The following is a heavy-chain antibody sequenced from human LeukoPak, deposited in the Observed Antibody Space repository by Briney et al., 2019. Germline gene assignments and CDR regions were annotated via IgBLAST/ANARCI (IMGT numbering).Heavy chain of an antibody. Sequence: ASVKVSCKASGYTFTGYYMHWVRQAPGQGLEWMGWINPNSGGTNYAQKFQGRVTMTRDTSISTAYMELSRLRSDDTAVYYCARDRNYDFWSGTYYYYGMDVWGQGTTVTVSS. CDR2: INPNSGGT. D-gene: IGHD3-3*01. J-gene: IGHJ6*02. V-gene: IGHV1-2*02. CDR3: ARDRNYDFWSGTYYYYGMDV. CDR1: GYTFTGYY.